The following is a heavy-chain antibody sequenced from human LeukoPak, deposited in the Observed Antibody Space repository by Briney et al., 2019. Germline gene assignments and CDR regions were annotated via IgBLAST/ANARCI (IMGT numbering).Heavy chain of an antibody. CDR3: ARARDCSSTSCYNHDWFDP. Sequence: SETLSLTCAVYGGSFSGYYWSWIRQPPGKGLEWIGEINHSGSTNYNPSLKSRVTISVDTSKNQFSLKLSSVTAADTAVYYCARARDCSSTSCYNHDWFDPWGQGTLVTVSS. V-gene: IGHV4-34*01. D-gene: IGHD2-2*02. CDR2: INHSGST. J-gene: IGHJ5*02. CDR1: GGSFSGYY.